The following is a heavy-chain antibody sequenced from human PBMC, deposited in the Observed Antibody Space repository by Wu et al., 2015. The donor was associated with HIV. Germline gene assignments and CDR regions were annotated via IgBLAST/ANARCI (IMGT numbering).Heavy chain of an antibody. Sequence: QVQLVQSGAEVKKPGSSVKVSCKASGGTFSSYAISWVRQAPGQGLEWMGGIIPIFGTANYAQKFQGRVTITADESTSTAYMELSSLRSEDTAVYYCASGDCSSTSCSHGYYMDVWGKGTTVTVSS. V-gene: IGHV1-69*12. D-gene: IGHD2-2*01. CDR3: ASGDCSSTSCSHGYYMDV. CDR2: IIPIFGTA. CDR1: GGTFSSYA. J-gene: IGHJ6*03.